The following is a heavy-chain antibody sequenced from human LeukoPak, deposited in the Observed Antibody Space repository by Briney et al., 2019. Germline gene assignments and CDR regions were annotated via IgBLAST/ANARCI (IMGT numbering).Heavy chain of an antibody. D-gene: IGHD5-18*01. CDR3: ARDRGYSYGWSGFDY. J-gene: IGHJ4*02. CDR1: GYTFTGYY. Sequence: APVKVSCKASGYTFTGYYMHWVRQAPGQGLEWMGWINPNSGGTNYAQKFQGWVTMTRDTSISTAYMELSRLRSDDTAVYYCARDRGYSYGWSGFDYWGQGTLVTVSS. V-gene: IGHV1-2*04. CDR2: INPNSGGT.